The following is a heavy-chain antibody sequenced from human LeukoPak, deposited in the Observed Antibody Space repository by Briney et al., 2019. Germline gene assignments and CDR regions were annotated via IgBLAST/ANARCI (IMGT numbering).Heavy chain of an antibody. D-gene: IGHD4-17*01. V-gene: IGHV3-21*01. CDR2: ISSSSSYI. CDR1: GFTFSSYS. J-gene: IGHJ4*02. Sequence: GGSLRLSCAASGFTFSSYSMNWVRQAPGKGLEWVSSISSSSSYIYYADSVKDRFTISRDNAKNSLYLQMNSLRAEDTAVYYCARDVSDYGDYLYFDYWGQGTLVTVSS. CDR3: ARDVSDYGDYLYFDY.